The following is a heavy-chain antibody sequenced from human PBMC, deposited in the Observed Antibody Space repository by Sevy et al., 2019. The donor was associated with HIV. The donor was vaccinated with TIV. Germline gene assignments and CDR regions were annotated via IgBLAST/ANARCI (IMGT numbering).Heavy chain of an antibody. D-gene: IGHD6-6*01. CDR3: ALGRRQVVRESGPSLSQFDP. CDR1: RYPFIDYY. J-gene: IGHJ5*02. Sequence: ASVKVSCKPSRYPFIDYYIHWVRQAPRQGLEWVGWIDPNTGDTNYAPAFQGRVTMTRDTAVVTGHMELIHLTSGDTDLSYCALGRRQVVRESGPSLSQFDPWGEGTLVTVSS. V-gene: IGHV1-2*02. CDR2: IDPNTGDT.